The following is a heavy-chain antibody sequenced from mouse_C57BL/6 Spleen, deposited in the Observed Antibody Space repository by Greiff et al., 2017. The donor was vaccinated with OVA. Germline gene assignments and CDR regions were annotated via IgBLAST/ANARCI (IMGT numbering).Heavy chain of an antibody. CDR3: ASGAGYYYGRSYFDY. CDR2: IDPNSGGT. V-gene: IGHV1-72*01. CDR1: GYTFTSYW. Sequence: VQLQQSGAELVKPGASVKLSCKASGYTFTSYWMHWVKQRPGRGLEWIGRIDPNSGGTKYNEKFKSKATLTVDKPSSTAYMQLSSLTSEDSAVYYCASGAGYYYGRSYFDYWGQGTTLTVSS. J-gene: IGHJ2*01. D-gene: IGHD1-1*01.